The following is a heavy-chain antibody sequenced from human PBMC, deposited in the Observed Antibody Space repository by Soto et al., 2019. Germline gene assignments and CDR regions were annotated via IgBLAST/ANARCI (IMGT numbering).Heavy chain of an antibody. D-gene: IGHD6-19*01. J-gene: IGHJ4*01. CDR3: PRVKQWRRGHYFPY. CDR2: ISYDGSNK. CDR1: GFTFSSYA. Sequence: QVQLVESGGGVVQPGRSLRLSCAASGFTFSSYAMHWVRQAPGKGLEWVAVISYDGSNKYYADSVKGRFTISRDNSKNTLYLQMNSLRAEDTAVYYCPRVKQWRRGHYFPYWGHRTLVTVSS. V-gene: IGHV3-30-3*01.